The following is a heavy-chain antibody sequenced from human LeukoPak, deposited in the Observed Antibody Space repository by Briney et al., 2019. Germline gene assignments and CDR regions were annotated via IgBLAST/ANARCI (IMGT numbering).Heavy chain of an antibody. D-gene: IGHD4-11*01. CDR1: GFTFSNYL. CDR2: ISSTGGTI. J-gene: IGHJ6*03. Sequence: GGSLRLSCVGSGFTFSNYLMNWVRQAPGKGLEWVSFISSTGGTIYYADSVKGRFTISRDNAKNSLYLQMNSLRAEDTAVYYCALGLHGYYYYYCMDVWGKGTTVTVSS. CDR3: ALGLHGYYYYYCMDV. V-gene: IGHV3-21*01.